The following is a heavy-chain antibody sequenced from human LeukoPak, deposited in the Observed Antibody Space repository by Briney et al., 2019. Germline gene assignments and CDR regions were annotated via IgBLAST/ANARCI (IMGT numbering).Heavy chain of an antibody. CDR3: TTKVIRGNSGDDYDD. Sequence: GGSLRLSCAASGVTFSSYGMHWVRQAPGKGLGWVALISSDGNDKLYGDSVKGRFNISRDDSKSTLYLQVNSLRAEDTAVYYCTTKVIRGNSGDDYDDWGQGTLVTVSS. J-gene: IGHJ4*02. CDR2: ISSDGNDK. D-gene: IGHD5-12*01. V-gene: IGHV3-30*03. CDR1: GVTFSSYG.